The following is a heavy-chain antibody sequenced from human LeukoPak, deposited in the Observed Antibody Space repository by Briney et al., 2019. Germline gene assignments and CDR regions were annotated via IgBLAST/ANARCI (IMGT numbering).Heavy chain of an antibody. CDR2: ISWDGGST. CDR3: AKDVTPMYYDFWSGYLDY. CDR1: GFTFDDYA. V-gene: IGHV3-43D*03. J-gene: IGHJ4*02. Sequence: PGGSLRLSCAASGFTFDDYAMHWVRQAPGKGLGWVSLISWDGGSTYYADSVKGRFTISRDNSKNSLYLQMNSLRAEDTALYYCAKDVTPMYYDFWSGYLDYWGQGTLVTVSS. D-gene: IGHD3-3*01.